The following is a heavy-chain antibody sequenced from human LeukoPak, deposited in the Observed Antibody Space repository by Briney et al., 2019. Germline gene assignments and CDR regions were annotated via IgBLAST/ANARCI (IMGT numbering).Heavy chain of an antibody. D-gene: IGHD1-14*01. CDR2: IYPGDSDT. J-gene: IGHJ4*02. CDR3: ARPSGGYNREFDY. CDR1: GGTFSSYA. Sequence: KVSCKASGGTFSSYAISWVRQAPGQGLEWMGLIYPGDSDTRYSPSFQGQVTISADKSISTAYLQWSSLKASDTAIYYCARPSGGYNREFDYWGQGTLVTVSS. V-gene: IGHV5-51*01.